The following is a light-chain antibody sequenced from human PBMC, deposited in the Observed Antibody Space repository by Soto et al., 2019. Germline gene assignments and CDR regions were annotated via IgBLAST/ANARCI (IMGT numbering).Light chain of an antibody. Sequence: IVMTQSPLSLPVTPGESASISCRSSQSLLHSNGYTYLDWYLQKPGQSPQLLIYLASHRASGVPDRFSGSGSGTDFTLTISRVEAEDVGVYYCMQGLEGFTFGPGIKVDIK. V-gene: IGKV2-28*01. CDR2: LAS. CDR3: MQGLEGFT. J-gene: IGKJ3*01. CDR1: QSLLHSNGYTY.